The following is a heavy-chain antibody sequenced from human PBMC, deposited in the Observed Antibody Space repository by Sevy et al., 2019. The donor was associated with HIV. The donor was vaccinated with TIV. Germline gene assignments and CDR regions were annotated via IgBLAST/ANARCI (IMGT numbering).Heavy chain of an antibody. J-gene: IGHJ4*02. V-gene: IGHV4-59*08. CDR3: AGENAWGRGYS. D-gene: IGHD1-26*01. CDR2: IYYNGHI. CDR1: GGSITSLY. Sequence: SETLSLTGTVSGGSITSLYWNWIRQPPGKGLEWIVNIYYNGHINYNPSLKSRVTLSLDTSKNQFSLRLSSVTAADTAMYYCAGENAWGRGYSWGQGTLVTVSS.